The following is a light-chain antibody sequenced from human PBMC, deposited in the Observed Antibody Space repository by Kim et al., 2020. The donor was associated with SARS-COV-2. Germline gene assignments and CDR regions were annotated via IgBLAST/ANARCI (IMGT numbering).Light chain of an antibody. CDR3: NSRDSNDNVV. J-gene: IGLJ2*01. CDR1: IRRSYD. V-gene: IGLV3-19*01. CDR2: GKN. Sequence: VALGTAVMIRCQGDIRRSYDATWYQQTPGQPPLLVIYGKNHRPSGTPGRSSGSRPGTTVSLTTTGPPEDDAADYYSNSRDSNDNVVFGGGTQLTVL.